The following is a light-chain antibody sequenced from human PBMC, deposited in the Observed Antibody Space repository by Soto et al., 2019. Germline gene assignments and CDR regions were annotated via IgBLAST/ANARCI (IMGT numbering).Light chain of an antibody. CDR2: GAS. V-gene: IGKV3-20*01. CDR3: QQYGSSPGLFT. Sequence: IVMTQSPDTLSVSPGEGATLSCRASQRISTNLAWYQQKPGQAPRLLIYGASSRATGIPDRFSGSGSGTDFTLTISRLEPEDFAVYYCQQYGSSPGLFTFGPGTKVDIK. CDR1: QRISTN. J-gene: IGKJ3*01.